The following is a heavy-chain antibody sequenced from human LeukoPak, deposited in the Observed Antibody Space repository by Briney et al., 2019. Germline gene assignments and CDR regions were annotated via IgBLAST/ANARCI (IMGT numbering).Heavy chain of an antibody. Sequence: ASVKVSCKASGYTFTSYGISWVRQAPGQGREWMGWISAYNCYASYAKKFQGRVTMTTDTSTSTADMELRSLRSDDTAVYYCARNSSSWIDYWGQGTLVTVSS. CDR2: ISAYNCYA. CDR3: ARNSSSWIDY. CDR1: GYTFTSYG. D-gene: IGHD6-6*01. J-gene: IGHJ4*02. V-gene: IGHV1-18*01.